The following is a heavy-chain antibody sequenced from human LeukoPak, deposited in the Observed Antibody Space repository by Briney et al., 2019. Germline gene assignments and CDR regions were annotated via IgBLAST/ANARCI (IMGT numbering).Heavy chain of an antibody. CDR2: IYSDGSST. J-gene: IGHJ4*02. V-gene: IGHV3-74*01. CDR3: AKDRYSGLNTIDY. Sequence: TGGSLRLSCAASGFTFSSYWMHWVRQAPGKGLVWVSRIYSDGSSTNYADSVKGRFTISRDNSKSTLYLQMNSLRAEDTAVYYCAKDRYSGLNTIDYWGQGTLVTVSS. D-gene: IGHD6-13*01. CDR1: GFTFSSYW.